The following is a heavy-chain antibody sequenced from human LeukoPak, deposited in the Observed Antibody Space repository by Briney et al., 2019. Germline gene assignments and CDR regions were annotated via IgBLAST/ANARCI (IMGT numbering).Heavy chain of an antibody. V-gene: IGHV4-59*01. CDR3: ARDGLNSGGGAFDI. Sequence: PSETLSLTCTVSGGSISSYYWSWIRQPPGKGLEWIGYIYYSGSTNYNPSLKSRVTISVDTSKNQFSLKLSSVTAADTAVYYCARDGLNSGGGAFDIWGQGTMVTVSS. CDR2: IYYSGST. J-gene: IGHJ3*02. D-gene: IGHD3-10*01. CDR1: GGSISSYY.